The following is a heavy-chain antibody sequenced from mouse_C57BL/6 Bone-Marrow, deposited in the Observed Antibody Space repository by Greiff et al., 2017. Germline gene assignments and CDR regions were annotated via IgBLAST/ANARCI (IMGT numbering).Heavy chain of an antibody. J-gene: IGHJ4*01. V-gene: IGHV1-76*01. CDR1: GYTFTDYY. Sequence: QVQLQQSGAELVRPGASVKLSCKASGYTFTDYYINWVKQRPGQGLEWIARIYPGSGNTYYNEKFKGKATLTAEKSSSTAYMQLSSLTSEDSAVYFCARSDTTPQDYAMDYWGQGTSVTVSS. CDR2: IYPGSGNT. CDR3: ARSDTTPQDYAMDY. D-gene: IGHD1-1*01.